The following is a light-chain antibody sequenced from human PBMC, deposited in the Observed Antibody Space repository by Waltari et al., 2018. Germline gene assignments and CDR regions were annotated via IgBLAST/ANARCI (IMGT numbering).Light chain of an antibody. Sequence: DIQMTQSPSSLPASVGDRVTITCRASQSISSYLNWYQQKPGKAPKLLIYAASSLQSGVPSRFSGSGSGTDFTLTISSLQPEDFATYYCQQSYSTPFTFGHGTKVDIK. CDR2: AAS. J-gene: IGKJ3*01. CDR1: QSISSY. CDR3: QQSYSTPFT. V-gene: IGKV1-39*01.